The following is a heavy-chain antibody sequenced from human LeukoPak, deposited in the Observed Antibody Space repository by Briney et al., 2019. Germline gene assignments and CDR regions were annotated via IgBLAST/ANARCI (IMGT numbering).Heavy chain of an antibody. CDR2: ISGSGGST. CDR1: GFTFNSYA. V-gene: IGHV3-23*01. Sequence: GGSLRLSCAASGFTFNSYAMSWVRQAPGKGLEWVSDISGSGGSTSFADSVKGRFTISRENSKNTMYLQMNSLSAEDTAVYYCAKSSGTDYWGQGTLVTVSS. J-gene: IGHJ4*02. D-gene: IGHD3-10*01. CDR3: AKSSGTDY.